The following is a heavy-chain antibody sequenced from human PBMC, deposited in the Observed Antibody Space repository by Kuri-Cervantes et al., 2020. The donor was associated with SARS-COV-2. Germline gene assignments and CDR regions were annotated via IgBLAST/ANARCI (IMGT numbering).Heavy chain of an antibody. D-gene: IGHD3-22*01. Sequence: SQTLSLTCAVSGYSISSGYYWSWIRQPPGKGLEWIGYIYYSGSTNYNPSLKSRVTISVDTSKNQFSLKLSSVTAADTAVYYCARVRDSSFRHWGQGTLVTVSS. CDR3: ARVRDSSFRH. J-gene: IGHJ1*01. CDR2: IYYSGST. CDR1: GYSISSGYY. V-gene: IGHV4-61*01.